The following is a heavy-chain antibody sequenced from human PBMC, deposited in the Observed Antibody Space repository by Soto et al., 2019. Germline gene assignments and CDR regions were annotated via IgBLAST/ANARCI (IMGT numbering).Heavy chain of an antibody. Sequence: GASVKVSCKASGATFSSYTISWVRQAPGQGLEWMGRIIPILGIANYAQKFQGRVTITADKSTSTAYMELSSLRSEDTAVYYCARDGIEHYYYYYMHVCGKGTTVTVS. CDR2: IIPILGIA. V-gene: IGHV1-69*04. J-gene: IGHJ6*03. CDR3: ARDGIEHYYYYYMHV. CDR1: GATFSSYT. D-gene: IGHD1-20*01.